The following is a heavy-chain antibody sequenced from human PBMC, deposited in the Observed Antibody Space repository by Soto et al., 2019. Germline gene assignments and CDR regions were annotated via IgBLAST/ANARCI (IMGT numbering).Heavy chain of an antibody. CDR3: ARDEDQTGAYPEDFYHY. CDR2: IKQDGSKE. J-gene: IGHJ4*02. Sequence: EVQLVDSGGGLVQPGGSLRLSCAASGFTFSNYWMSWVRQAPGKGLEWVANIKQDGSKEYYVDSVKGRFTISRDNARNSLYLQMNSLTAEDTAVYYCARDEDQTGAYPEDFYHYWGQGTLVSVSS. CDR1: GFTFSNYW. V-gene: IGHV3-7*01. D-gene: IGHD4-17*01.